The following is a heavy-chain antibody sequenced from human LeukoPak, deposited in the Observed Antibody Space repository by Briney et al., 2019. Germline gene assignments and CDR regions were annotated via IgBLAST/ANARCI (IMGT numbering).Heavy chain of an antibody. J-gene: IGHJ4*02. CDR1: GFTFSSYG. CDR3: AKDSVAGNLGYFDY. D-gene: IGHD6-19*01. CDR2: IWYDGTNK. Sequence: GGSLRLSCAASGFTFSSYGMQWVRQAPGKGLEWVAVIWYDGTNKYYADSVKGRFTISRDNSKNTLFLQMNSLRAEDTAVYYCAKDSVAGNLGYFDYWGQGTLVTVSS. V-gene: IGHV3-33*06.